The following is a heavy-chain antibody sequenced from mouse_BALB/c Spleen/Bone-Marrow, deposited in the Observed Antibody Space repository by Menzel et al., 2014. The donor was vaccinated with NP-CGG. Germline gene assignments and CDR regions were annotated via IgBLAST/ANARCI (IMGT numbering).Heavy chain of an antibody. CDR2: ISYDGSN. J-gene: IGHJ3*01. CDR3: ARGGYDGRGFAY. D-gene: IGHD2-14*01. Sequence: EVKLMESGPGLVKPSQSLSLTCSVTGYSITSGYYWTWIRQFPGNKLEWMGYISYDGSNNYNPSLKNRISITRDTSKNQFFLKLNSVTTEDTVTYYCARGGYDGRGFAYWGQGTLVTVSA. CDR1: GYSITSGYY. V-gene: IGHV3-6*02.